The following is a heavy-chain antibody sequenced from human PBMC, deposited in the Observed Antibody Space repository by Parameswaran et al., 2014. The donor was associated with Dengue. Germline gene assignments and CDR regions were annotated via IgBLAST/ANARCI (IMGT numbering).Heavy chain of an antibody. CDR3: ARGFYYDSSGYRINWFDP. D-gene: IGHD3-22*01. V-gene: IGHV1-3*01. J-gene: IGHJ5*02. Sequence: WVRQAPGQRLEWMGWINAGNGNTKYSQKFQGRVTITRDTSASTAYMELSSLRSEDTAVYYCARGFYYDSSGYRINWFDPWGQGTLVTVSS. CDR2: INAGNGNT.